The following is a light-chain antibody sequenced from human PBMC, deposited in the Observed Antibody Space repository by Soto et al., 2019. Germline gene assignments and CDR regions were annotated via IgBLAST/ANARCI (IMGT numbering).Light chain of an antibody. CDR2: GAS. CDR1: QSVRSNY. V-gene: IGKV3-20*01. J-gene: IGKJ2*01. Sequence: EIVLTQSPGTLSLSPGERATLSCRASQSVRSNYLAWYQQKPGQAPRRLIYGASSRATGIPDRFIGTGSGTDFTLTISRLEPEDFAVYYCQQYGGSPYTFGQGTKLEIK. CDR3: QQYGGSPYT.